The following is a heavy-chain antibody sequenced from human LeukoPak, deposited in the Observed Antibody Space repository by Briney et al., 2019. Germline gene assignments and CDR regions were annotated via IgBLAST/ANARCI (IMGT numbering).Heavy chain of an antibody. CDR3: ASGPPSGWYYFDY. CDR2: ISANNGNT. CDR1: DYSFVNYG. V-gene: IGHV1-18*01. D-gene: IGHD6-19*01. Sequence: ASVKVSCKASDYSFVNYGISWVRQAPGQGLEWMGWISANNGNTNYAQKLQDRVTMTTDTSTSTVYMELRSLTSDDTAVYYCASGPPSGWYYFDYWGQGTLVTVSS. J-gene: IGHJ4*02.